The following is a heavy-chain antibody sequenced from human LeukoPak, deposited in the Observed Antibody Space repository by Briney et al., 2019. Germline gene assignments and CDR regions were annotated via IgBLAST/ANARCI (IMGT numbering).Heavy chain of an antibody. Sequence: GGSLRLSCAASGFTFSSYGMNWVRQAPGKGLEWVSSISSSSSYIYYADSVKGRFTISRDNAKNSLYLQMNSLRAEDTAVYYCAREGGPYGDYFIDYWGQGTLVTVSS. CDR1: GFTFSSYG. J-gene: IGHJ4*02. CDR2: ISSSSSYI. CDR3: AREGGPYGDYFIDY. V-gene: IGHV3-21*01. D-gene: IGHD4-17*01.